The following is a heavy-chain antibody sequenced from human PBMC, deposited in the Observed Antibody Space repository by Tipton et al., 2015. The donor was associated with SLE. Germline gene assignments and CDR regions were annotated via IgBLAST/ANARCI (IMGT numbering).Heavy chain of an antibody. J-gene: IGHJ3*02. CDR1: GDSINSGSYS. V-gene: IGHV4-39*07. CDR3: ARGRTVDVFDM. D-gene: IGHD4-11*01. Sequence: LRLSCIVSGDSINSGSYSWAWIRQPPGKGLEWVGSVYYIGTTNYSPSLKSRVTISLDTSKNQFSLKLNSVTAADTAVYYCARGRTVDVFDMWGQGTMVTVSS. CDR2: VYYIGTT.